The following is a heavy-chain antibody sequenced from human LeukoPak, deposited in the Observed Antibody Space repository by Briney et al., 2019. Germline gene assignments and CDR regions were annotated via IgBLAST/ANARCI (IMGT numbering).Heavy chain of an antibody. J-gene: IGHJ4*02. CDR1: GYTFTGYY. Sequence: GASVKVSCKASGYTFTGYYMHWVRQAPGQGLEWMGIINPSGGSTSYAQKFQGRVTMTRDKSTNTVYIELSSLRSEDTAVYYCARGGQLVGGFDHWGQGTLVTVSS. V-gene: IGHV1-46*01. CDR2: INPSGGST. CDR3: ARGGQLVGGFDH. D-gene: IGHD6-6*01.